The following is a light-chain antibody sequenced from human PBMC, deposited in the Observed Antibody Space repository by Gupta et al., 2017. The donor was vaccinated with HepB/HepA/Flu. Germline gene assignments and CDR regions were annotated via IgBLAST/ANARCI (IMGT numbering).Light chain of an antibody. Sequence: SYELTQPPSVSVSPGQTASITCSGDELVDKYACWYQQKPGQSPVLVIYQDTKRPSGIPERFSGSNSGNTATLTISGTQAMDDADYYCQAWDSSTAVFGGGTKLTVL. V-gene: IGLV3-1*01. CDR1: ELVDKY. CDR3: QAWDSSTAV. CDR2: QDT. J-gene: IGLJ2*01.